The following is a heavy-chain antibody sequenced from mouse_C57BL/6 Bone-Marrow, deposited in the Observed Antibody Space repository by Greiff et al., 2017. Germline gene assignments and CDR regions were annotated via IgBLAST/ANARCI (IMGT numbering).Heavy chain of an antibody. CDR2: ISSGGSYT. V-gene: IGHV5-6*01. CDR3: ARHPY. Sequence: EVQVVESGGDLVKPGGSLKLSCAASGFTFSSYGMSWVRQTPDKRLEWVATISSGGSYTYYPDSVKGRFPISRDNAKNTLYLQMSSLKSEDTAMYYCARHPYWGQGTTLTVSS. J-gene: IGHJ2*01. CDR1: GFTFSSYG.